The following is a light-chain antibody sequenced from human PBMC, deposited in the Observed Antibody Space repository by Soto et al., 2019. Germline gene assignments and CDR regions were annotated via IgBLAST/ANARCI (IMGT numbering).Light chain of an antibody. CDR1: QSLLHSDGNTY. Sequence: DVVMTQSPLSLPVTLGQPASISCRSSQSLLHSDGNTYLNWFQQRPGQSPRRLIYEVSNRDSGVPDRFSGSGSDTDFTLTISRVEAEDVGVYICMQISHWPPYTFGQGTKLEIK. V-gene: IGKV2-30*02. CDR2: EVS. J-gene: IGKJ2*01. CDR3: MQISHWPPYT.